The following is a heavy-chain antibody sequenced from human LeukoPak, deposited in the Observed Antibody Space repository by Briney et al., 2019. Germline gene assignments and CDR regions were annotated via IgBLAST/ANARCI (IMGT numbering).Heavy chain of an antibody. CDR2: IFPGDSDT. Sequence: GESLKISCKGSGYSFTSYWIGWVRQMPGKCLEWMGIIFPGDSDTRYSPSFQGQVTISADKSISTAYLQWSSLKASDTAMYYCARRELGSLDAIDIWGQGTMVTVSS. D-gene: IGHD7-27*01. V-gene: IGHV5-51*01. J-gene: IGHJ3*02. CDR1: GYSFTSYW. CDR3: ARRELGSLDAIDI.